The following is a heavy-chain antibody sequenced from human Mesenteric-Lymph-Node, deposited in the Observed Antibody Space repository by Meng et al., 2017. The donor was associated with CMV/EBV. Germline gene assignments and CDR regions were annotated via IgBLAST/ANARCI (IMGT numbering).Heavy chain of an antibody. CDR2: IIPILGIA. J-gene: IGHJ5*02. D-gene: IGHD3-9*01. Sequence: YAISWGRQAPGQGLEWMGRIIPILGIANYAQKFQGRVTITADKSTSTAYMELSSLRSEDTAVYYCARGGTSYDILTGSPAPNWLDPWGQGTLVTVSS. CDR3: ARGGTSYDILTGSPAPNWLDP. V-gene: IGHV1-69*04. CDR1: YA.